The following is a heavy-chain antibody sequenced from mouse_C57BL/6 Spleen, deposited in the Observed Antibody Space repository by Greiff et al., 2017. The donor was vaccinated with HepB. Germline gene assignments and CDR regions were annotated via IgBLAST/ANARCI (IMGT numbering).Heavy chain of an antibody. D-gene: IGHD1-2*01. Sequence: VHVKQSGTVLARPGASVKMSCKTSGYTFTSYWMHWVKQRPGQGLEWIGAIYPGNSDTSYNQKFKGKAKLTAVTSASTAYMELSSLTNEDSAVYYCTRPHYYGAWFAYWGQGTLVTVSA. CDR3: TRPHYYGAWFAY. V-gene: IGHV1-5*01. CDR1: GYTFTSYW. CDR2: IYPGNSDT. J-gene: IGHJ3*01.